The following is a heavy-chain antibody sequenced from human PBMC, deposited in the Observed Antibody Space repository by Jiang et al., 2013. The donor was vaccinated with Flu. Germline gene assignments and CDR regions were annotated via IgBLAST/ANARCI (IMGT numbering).Heavy chain of an antibody. CDR3: TTATYSSSWDFDY. CDR1: GFTFSNAW. CDR2: IKSKTDGGTT. J-gene: IGHJ4*02. V-gene: IGHV3-15*07. Sequence: QLVESGGGLVKPGGSLRLSCAASGFTFSNAWMNWVRQAPGKGLEWVGRIKSKTDGGTTDYAAPVKGRFTISRDDSKNTLYLQMNSLKTEDTAVYYCTTATYSSSWDFDYWGQGTLVTVSS. D-gene: IGHD6-13*01.